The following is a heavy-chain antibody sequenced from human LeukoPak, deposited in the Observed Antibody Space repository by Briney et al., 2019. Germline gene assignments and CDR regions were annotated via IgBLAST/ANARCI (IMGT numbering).Heavy chain of an antibody. D-gene: IGHD2-15*01. J-gene: IGHJ4*02. CDR2: IIPNTGGT. CDR1: IYIFTAYY. V-gene: IGHV1-2*02. Sequence: ASVQVSCKASIYIFTAYYIHWLRQAPGQGLEWMGWIIPNTGGTNYAQELQGRVTMTSDASITTVYMEMSSLKFDDTAIYYCAREGGNGGFDYWGQGTLVTVSS. CDR3: AREGGNGGFDY.